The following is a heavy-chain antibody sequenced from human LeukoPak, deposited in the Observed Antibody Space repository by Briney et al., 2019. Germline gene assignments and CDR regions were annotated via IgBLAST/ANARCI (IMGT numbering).Heavy chain of an antibody. D-gene: IGHD2-21*02. CDR2: IKQDGSGK. CDR3: ASGRVVTAIYAFDI. Sequence: GGSLRLSCAASEFAFSSYWMSWVRQAPGKGLEWVANIKQDGSGKYYVDSVKGRFTISRDNAKNSLYLQMNSLRAEDTAVYFCASGRVVTAIYAFDIWGQGTMVTVSS. V-gene: IGHV3-7*01. J-gene: IGHJ3*02. CDR1: EFAFSSYW.